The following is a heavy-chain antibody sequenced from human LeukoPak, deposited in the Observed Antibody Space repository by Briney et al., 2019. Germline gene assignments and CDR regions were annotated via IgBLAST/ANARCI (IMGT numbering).Heavy chain of an antibody. CDR3: TRERHYYDSSGYH. D-gene: IGHD3-22*01. J-gene: IGHJ4*02. V-gene: IGHV3-49*04. CDR2: IRSKAYGGTR. Sequence: PGGSLRLSCTASGFTFCDYAMSWVRQAPGKGLEGVGFIRSKAYGGTRECAASVKVRFSNSKDDSKSSAYLQMNSQRTDHTAVYYCTRERHYYDSSGYHWGQGTLVTVSS. CDR1: GFTFCDYA.